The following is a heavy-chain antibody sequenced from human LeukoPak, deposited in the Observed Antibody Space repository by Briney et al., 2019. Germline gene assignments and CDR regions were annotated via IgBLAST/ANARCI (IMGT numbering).Heavy chain of an antibody. CDR3: ARDFAGDRDY. D-gene: IGHD4-17*01. J-gene: IGHJ4*02. CDR1: GFIFRSYW. V-gene: IGHV3-74*01. Sequence: GGSLRLSCAASGFIFRSYWMHWVRQAPGKGLVWVARINPNGITTTYTDSVKGRFTISRDNAKNTLYLQMNGLRAEDTAVYYCARDFAGDRDYWGQGTLVTVSS. CDR2: INPNGITT.